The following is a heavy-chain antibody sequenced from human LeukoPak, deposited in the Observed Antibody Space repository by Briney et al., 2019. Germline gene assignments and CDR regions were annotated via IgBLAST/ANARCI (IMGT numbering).Heavy chain of an antibody. Sequence: PSQTLSLTCTVSGGSITSGSYYWNWIRQPAGKGLEWIGGIYASGSTKYNPSLKSRVTISVDTSKNQFSLKLSSVTTADTVVYYCARGPDYSNYLDYWGQGTLVTVSS. CDR3: ARGPDYSNYLDY. CDR2: IYASGST. J-gene: IGHJ4*02. D-gene: IGHD4-11*01. CDR1: GGSITSGSYY. V-gene: IGHV4-61*02.